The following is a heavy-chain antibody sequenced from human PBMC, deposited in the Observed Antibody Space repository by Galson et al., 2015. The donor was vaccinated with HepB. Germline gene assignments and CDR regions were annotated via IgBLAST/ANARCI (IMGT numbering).Heavy chain of an antibody. J-gene: IGHJ3*02. CDR1: GFTFSSYG. V-gene: IGHV3-30*02. D-gene: IGHD5-18*01. Sequence: SLRLSCAASGFTFSSYGMHWVRQAPGKGLEWVAFIRYDGSNKYYADSVKGRFTISRDNSKNTLYLQMNSLRAEDTAVYYCAKVDTAMDNAFDIWGQGTMVTVSS. CDR2: IRYDGSNK. CDR3: AKVDTAMDNAFDI.